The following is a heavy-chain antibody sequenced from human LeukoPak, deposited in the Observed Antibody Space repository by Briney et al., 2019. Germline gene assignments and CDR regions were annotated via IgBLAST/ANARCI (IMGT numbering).Heavy chain of an antibody. J-gene: IGHJ6*02. D-gene: IGHD1-26*01. CDR2: IFYSGST. Sequence: PSETLSLTCTVPGGSISSGGSYWSWIRQHPGKGLEWIGYIFYSGSTYYNPYLKSRVTISVDTSKNHFSLKLSSVTAADTAVYYCARGSSGSYSDYGMDVRGQGTTVTVSS. V-gene: IGHV4-31*03. CDR3: ARGSSGSYSDYGMDV. CDR1: GGSISSGGSY.